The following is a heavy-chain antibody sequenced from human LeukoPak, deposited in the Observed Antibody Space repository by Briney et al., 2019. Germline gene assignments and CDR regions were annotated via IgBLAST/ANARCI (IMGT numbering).Heavy chain of an antibody. CDR1: GFTFSSYS. CDR3: AKGAWFYAFDI. V-gene: IGHV3-21*04. CDR2: ISSSSSYI. J-gene: IGHJ3*02. D-gene: IGHD3-10*01. Sequence: PGGSLRLSCAASGFTFSSYSMNWVRQAPGKGLEWVSSISSSSSYIYYADSVKGRFTISRDNSKNTLYLQMNSLRAEDTAVYYCAKGAWFYAFDIWGQGTMVTVSS.